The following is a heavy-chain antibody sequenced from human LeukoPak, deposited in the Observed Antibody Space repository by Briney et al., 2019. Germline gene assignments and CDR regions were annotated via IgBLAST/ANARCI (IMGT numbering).Heavy chain of an antibody. Sequence: ASVKVSCTASGYTFHSYFMHWVRQAPGQGLGWMGIINPTGGSTTYAQKFQGRVTMTRDTSTSTVYMELSSLRSDDTAVYYCARTAARHFDYWGQGTLVTVSS. D-gene: IGHD6-6*01. CDR1: GYTFHSYF. CDR2: INPTGGST. J-gene: IGHJ4*02. V-gene: IGHV1-46*02. CDR3: ARTAARHFDY.